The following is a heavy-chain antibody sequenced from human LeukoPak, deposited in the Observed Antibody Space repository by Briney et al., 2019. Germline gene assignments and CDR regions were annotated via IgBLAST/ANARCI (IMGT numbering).Heavy chain of an antibody. V-gene: IGHV3-11*01. CDR2: MSNSGSTI. J-gene: IGHJ4*02. Sequence: SGGSLRLSFAASGFSFSDYYMSWIRQAPGKGLEWVSYMSNSGSTIYYADSVKGRFTISRDNTKNSLYLQMNSLRAEDTAVYYCASVLWFGGIFFDYWGQGTLVTVSS. D-gene: IGHD3-10*01. CDR1: GFSFSDYY. CDR3: ASVLWFGGIFFDY.